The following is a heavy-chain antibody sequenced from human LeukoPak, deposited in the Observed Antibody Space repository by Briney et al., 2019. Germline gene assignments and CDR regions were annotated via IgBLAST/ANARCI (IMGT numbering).Heavy chain of an antibody. D-gene: IGHD5-18*01. CDR1: GGSISSSSYF. Sequence: SKTLSLTCTVSGGSISSSSYFWGWLRQPPGKGLEWIGSIYYSGSTYYNPSLKSRVTISVDTSKNQFSLKLSSVTAADTAVYYCASPGYSYGISFDYWGQGTLVTVSS. J-gene: IGHJ4*02. CDR3: ASPGYSYGISFDY. CDR2: IYYSGST. V-gene: IGHV4-39*01.